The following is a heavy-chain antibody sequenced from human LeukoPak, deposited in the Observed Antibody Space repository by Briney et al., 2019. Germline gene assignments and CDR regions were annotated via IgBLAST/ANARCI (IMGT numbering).Heavy chain of an antibody. CDR2: INRDGSST. CDR3: ARGGGYSYGSFDY. CDR1: GFTFDDYA. D-gene: IGHD5-18*01. V-gene: IGHV3-74*01. J-gene: IGHJ4*02. Sequence: GRSLRLSCAASGFTFDDYAMHWVRQAPGKGLVWVSRINRDGSSTSYADSVKGRFTISRDNAKNTLYLQMNSLRAEDTAVYYCARGGGYSYGSFDYWGQGTLVTVSS.